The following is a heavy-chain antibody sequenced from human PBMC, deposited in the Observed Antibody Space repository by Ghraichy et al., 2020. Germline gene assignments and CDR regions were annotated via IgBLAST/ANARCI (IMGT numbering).Heavy chain of an antibody. Sequence: GGSLRLSCAASGVTFSSYNLNWVRQAPGGGLEWVSYISSSGSTTYFTDFVEGRFTISRDNAKNSLYLQMNSLRDEDTAVYYCATDLRFLQWPSYYYYGLDVWGQGTPVTVSS. D-gene: IGHD3-3*01. CDR1: GVTFSSYN. V-gene: IGHV3-48*02. CDR2: ISSSGSTT. CDR3: ATDLRFLQWPSYYYYGLDV. J-gene: IGHJ6*02.